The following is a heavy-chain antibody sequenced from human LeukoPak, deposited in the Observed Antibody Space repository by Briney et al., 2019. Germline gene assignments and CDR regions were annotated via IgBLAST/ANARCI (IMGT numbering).Heavy chain of an antibody. CDR1: GGSISSGGYY. D-gene: IGHD2-15*01. CDR2: IYYSGST. J-gene: IGHJ6*02. CDR3: ARYRTKIGGGGMDV. Sequence: SQTLSLTCTVSGGSISSGGYYWSWIRQHPGKGLEWIGYIYYSGSTYYNPSLKSRVTISVDTSKNQFSLKLSSVTAADTAVYYCARYRTKIGGGGMDVWGQGTTVTVSS. V-gene: IGHV4-31*03.